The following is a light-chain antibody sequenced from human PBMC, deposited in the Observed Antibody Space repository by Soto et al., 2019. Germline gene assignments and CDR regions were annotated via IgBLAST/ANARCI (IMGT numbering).Light chain of an antibody. Sequence: QSVLTQPASVSGSPGQSITISCTGTSSDVGGYNLVSWYQQHPDKAPKLVIYEGSKRPSGVSSRFSGSKSGNTASLTISGLQAEDEAEYYCCSYADSNTYVVFGGGTK. CDR1: SSDVGGYNL. CDR2: EGS. CDR3: CSYADSNTYVV. V-gene: IGLV2-23*01. J-gene: IGLJ3*02.